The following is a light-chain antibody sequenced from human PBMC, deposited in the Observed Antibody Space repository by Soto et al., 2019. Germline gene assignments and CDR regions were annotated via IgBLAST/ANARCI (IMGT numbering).Light chain of an antibody. CDR2: DAS. V-gene: IGKV1-5*01. Sequence: IQMTQSPSTLSASVGDRVTITCRASHNIERWMAWYQRKPGKAPSLLIFDASTLHSGVPSRFSGSGYGTAFTLTISSLQPDDFATYYCQQFAISTKFGQGTKVDI. J-gene: IGKJ1*01. CDR3: QQFAISTK. CDR1: HNIERW.